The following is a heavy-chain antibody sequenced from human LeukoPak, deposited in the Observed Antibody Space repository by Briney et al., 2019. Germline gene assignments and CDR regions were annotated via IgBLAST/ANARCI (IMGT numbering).Heavy chain of an antibody. CDR2: IYDSGST. D-gene: IGHD6-13*01. Sequence: SETLSLTCTVSGYSISSGYYWGWIRQPPGKGLEWIGSIYDSGSTYHNPSLKSRVTISVDTSKNQFSLKLSSVTAADTAVYYCARIVAAAGIGEYYFDYWGQGTLVTVSS. CDR1: GYSISSGYY. J-gene: IGHJ4*02. CDR3: ARIVAAAGIGEYYFDY. V-gene: IGHV4-38-2*02.